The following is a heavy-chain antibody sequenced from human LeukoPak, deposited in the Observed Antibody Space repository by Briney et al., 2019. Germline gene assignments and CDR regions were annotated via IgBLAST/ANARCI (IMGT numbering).Heavy chain of an antibody. CDR2: IIGYNGNT. CDR1: GYTFTSYG. D-gene: IGHD6-19*01. CDR3: AREEVRRAVAGYFDN. J-gene: IGHJ4*02. V-gene: IGHV1-18*01. Sequence: ASVKVSCEASGYTFTSYGISWVRQAPGQGIEGVGWIIGYNGNTTYAQKLHGRVTMTTDTSTSTVYMELSSLRSDDTPVYYCAREEVRRAVAGYFDNWGQGTLVTVSS.